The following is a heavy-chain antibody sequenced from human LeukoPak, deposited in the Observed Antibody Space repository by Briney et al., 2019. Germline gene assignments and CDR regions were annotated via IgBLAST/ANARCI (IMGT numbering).Heavy chain of an antibody. D-gene: IGHD2-21*01. V-gene: IGHV3-15*01. CDR1: GFTFSNVW. CDR2: IRRKTDGETT. J-gene: IGHJ4*02. Sequence: GGSLRLSCAASGFTFSNVWMSWVRQVPGKGLEWVGRIRRKTDGETTDHAAPVKGRFTISRDDSKNTLYLRMNSLKTEDTAVYYCVTDLVIKGYFDYWGQGALVTVSS. CDR3: VTDLVIKGYFDY.